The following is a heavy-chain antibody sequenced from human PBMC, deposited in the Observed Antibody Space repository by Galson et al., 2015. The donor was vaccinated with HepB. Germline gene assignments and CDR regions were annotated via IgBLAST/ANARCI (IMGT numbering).Heavy chain of an antibody. Sequence: SVKVSCKASGYTFTSYGISWVRQAPGQGLEWMGWISAYNGNTNYAQKLQGRVTMTTDTSTSTAYMELRSLRSDDTAVYYCATVPLEAMSPFFDYWGQGTLVTVSS. J-gene: IGHJ4*02. D-gene: IGHD2-2*01. CDR2: ISAYNGNT. CDR3: ATVPLEAMSPFFDY. CDR1: GYTFTSYG. V-gene: IGHV1-18*04.